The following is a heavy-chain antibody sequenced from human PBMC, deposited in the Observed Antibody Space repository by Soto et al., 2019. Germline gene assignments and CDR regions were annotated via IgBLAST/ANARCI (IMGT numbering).Heavy chain of an antibody. CDR2: ISGSGDST. Sequence: EVHLLESGGGLVQPGGSLRLSCASSGFTFSNYAMTWVRQAPGKGLEWVSGISGSGDSTYSADSVKCRFTISRDNSKNTLYLQMNSLRAEDTAVYYCAKGAYGSGSYDSWGQGTLVTVSS. CDR3: AKGAYGSGSYDS. D-gene: IGHD3-10*01. CDR1: GFTFSNYA. V-gene: IGHV3-23*01. J-gene: IGHJ4*02.